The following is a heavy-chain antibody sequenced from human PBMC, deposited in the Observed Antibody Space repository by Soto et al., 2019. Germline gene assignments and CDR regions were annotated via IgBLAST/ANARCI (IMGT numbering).Heavy chain of an antibody. CDR2: INDSVGST. Sequence: GGSLRLSCEASGFTFSSYSMSWVRQAPGKGREWVSTINDSVGSTYYTDSVKGQCTIARDKSKNTLYLQMNSLRAEDTAVHYCAKDIRWGQGT. CDR1: GFTFSSYS. J-gene: IGHJ4*02. D-gene: IGHD2-2*02. CDR3: AKDIR. V-gene: IGHV3-23*01.